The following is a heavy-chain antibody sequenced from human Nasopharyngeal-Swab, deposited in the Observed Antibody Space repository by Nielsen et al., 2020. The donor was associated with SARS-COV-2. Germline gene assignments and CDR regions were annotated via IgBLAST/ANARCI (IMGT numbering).Heavy chain of an antibody. J-gene: IGHJ4*02. Sequence: SETLSLTCTVSGDSVTSTSYYWTWIRQPPGKGLEWIGNIYYSANTNYNPSLDSRVTMSVETSKNHFSLRLSSVTAADTAVYYCARSRSRIVGAPEYWGQGTLVTVSS. D-gene: IGHD1-26*01. CDR2: IYYSANT. V-gene: IGHV4-61*03. CDR3: ARSRSRIVGAPEY. CDR1: GDSVTSTSYY.